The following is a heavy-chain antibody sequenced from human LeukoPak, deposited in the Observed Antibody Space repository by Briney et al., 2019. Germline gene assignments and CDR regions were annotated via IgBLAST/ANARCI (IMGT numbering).Heavy chain of an antibody. V-gene: IGHV1-69*13. CDR3: ARGLLSTSYYYYMDV. CDR1: GGTFSSCA. D-gene: IGHD2-2*01. CDR2: IIPIFGTA. J-gene: IGHJ6*03. Sequence: GASVKVSCKASGGTFSSCAISWVRQAPGQGLEWMGGIIPIFGTANYAQKFQGRVTITADESTSTAYMELSSLRSEDTAVYYCARGLLSTSYYYYMDVWGKGTTATVSS.